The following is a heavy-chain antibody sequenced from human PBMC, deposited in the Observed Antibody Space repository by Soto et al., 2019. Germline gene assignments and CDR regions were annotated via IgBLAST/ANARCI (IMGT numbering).Heavy chain of an antibody. D-gene: IGHD4-4*01. Sequence: PGGSLRLSCAASGFTFSSYAMSWVRQAPGKGLEWVSAISGSGGSTYYADSVKGRFTISRDNSKNTLYLQMNSLRAEDTAVYYCAKGSLNDYRSLWPFDYWGQGTLVTVSS. CDR2: ISGSGGST. V-gene: IGHV3-23*01. J-gene: IGHJ4*02. CDR3: AKGSLNDYRSLWPFDY. CDR1: GFTFSSYA.